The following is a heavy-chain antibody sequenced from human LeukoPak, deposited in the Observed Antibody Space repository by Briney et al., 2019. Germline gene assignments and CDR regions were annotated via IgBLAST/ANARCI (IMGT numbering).Heavy chain of an antibody. Sequence: AAVTVSCKPSGYTFTGYYIHWVRQAPGRGLEWMGWMNPNTGATIYAQKFQGRVTLTRDTSINTAYMELSSLGSDDTAIYYCARDRVGSGWPRPFYFEFWGQGTLATVSS. J-gene: IGHJ4*02. CDR1: GYTFTGYY. CDR2: MNPNTGAT. CDR3: ARDRVGSGWPRPFYFEF. V-gene: IGHV1-2*02. D-gene: IGHD6-19*01.